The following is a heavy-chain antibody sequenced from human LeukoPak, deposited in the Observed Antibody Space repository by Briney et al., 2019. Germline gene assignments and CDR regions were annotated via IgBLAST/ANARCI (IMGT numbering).Heavy chain of an antibody. Sequence: GGSLRLSCAASGFTFDDYGMSWVRQAPGKGLEWVSGINWNGGSTGYADSVKGRFTISRDNAKNPLYLQMNSLRAEDTALYYCARVEYYYDSSGYFDYWGQGTLATVSS. CDR3: ARVEYYYDSSGYFDY. CDR2: INWNGGST. CDR1: GFTFDDYG. D-gene: IGHD3-22*01. J-gene: IGHJ4*02. V-gene: IGHV3-20*04.